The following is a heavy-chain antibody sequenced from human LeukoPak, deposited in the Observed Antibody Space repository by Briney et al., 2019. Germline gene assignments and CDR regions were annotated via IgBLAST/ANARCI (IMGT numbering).Heavy chain of an antibody. CDR1: GFTFSSYW. D-gene: IGHD1-7*01. CDR2: ISSSSSYI. Sequence: PGGSLRLSYAASGFTFSSYWMSWVRQAPGKGLEWVASISSSSSYIYYADSVKGRFTISRDNAKNSLDLQMNSLRAEDTAVYYCARDAGITGTTDLDYWGQGTLVTVSS. CDR3: ARDAGITGTTDLDY. V-gene: IGHV3-21*01. J-gene: IGHJ4*02.